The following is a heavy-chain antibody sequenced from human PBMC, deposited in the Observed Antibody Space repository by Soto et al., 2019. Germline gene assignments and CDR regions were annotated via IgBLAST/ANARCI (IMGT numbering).Heavy chain of an antibody. J-gene: IGHJ6*02. CDR2: IRNTANSYTT. CDR3: TSNRAPCIPRGLDI. V-gene: IGHV3-72*01. CDR1: GFNFSEHY. D-gene: IGHD2-21*01. Sequence: EVQLAESGGGLVQPGGSLRLSCADSGFNFSEHYMDLVRQSPGKGLEWVGRIRNTANSYTTEYPASMQGRLTISGDDSKHSLYLQLNSLKTDDTAVYDCTSNRAPCIPRGLDIWGQGITVTVSS.